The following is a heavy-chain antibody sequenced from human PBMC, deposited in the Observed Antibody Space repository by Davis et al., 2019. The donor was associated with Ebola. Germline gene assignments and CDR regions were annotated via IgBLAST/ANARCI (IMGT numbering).Heavy chain of an antibody. J-gene: IGHJ5*02. CDR2: ISSSGNTI. CDR1: GFTFTSFS. CDR3: ARSRSNDVGNNWFDP. V-gene: IGHV3-48*04. D-gene: IGHD1-1*01. Sequence: PGGSLRLSCTASGFTFTSFSLNWVRQTPGKGLEWLSYISSSGNTIYYADSVKGRFTISRDNARNSLYLQMNSLRAEDTAVYYCARSRSNDVGNNWFDPWGQGTLVTVSS.